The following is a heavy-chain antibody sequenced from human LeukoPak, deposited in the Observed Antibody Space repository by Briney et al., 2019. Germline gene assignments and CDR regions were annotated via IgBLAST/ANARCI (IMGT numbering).Heavy chain of an antibody. CDR1: GYTFTTYF. V-gene: IGHV1-46*04. Sequence: SVKVSCKPSGYTFTTYFMHWVRQAPGQGLEWMGIINPWEGATSHPQKWKGRVTLTRDTSTTSFFMDLSSLTSDDTAVYYCARGSLLGYDSSASGFDIWGQGTMVTVSS. CDR3: ARGSLLGYDSSASGFDI. J-gene: IGHJ3*02. CDR2: INPWEGAT. D-gene: IGHD3-22*01.